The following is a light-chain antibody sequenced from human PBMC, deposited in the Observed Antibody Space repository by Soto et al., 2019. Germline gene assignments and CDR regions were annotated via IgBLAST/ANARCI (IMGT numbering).Light chain of an antibody. CDR1: SSNIGNNA. CDR2: YDN. Sequence: QPVLTQPPSVSEAPRQRVSISCSGSSSNIGNNAVNWYQQLPGKAPKLLIYYDNLLPSGVSDRFSGSRSGTSASLAIRGLQSEDEADYYCATWDDSLGGPVFGGGTQLTVL. J-gene: IGLJ3*02. V-gene: IGLV1-36*01. CDR3: ATWDDSLGGPV.